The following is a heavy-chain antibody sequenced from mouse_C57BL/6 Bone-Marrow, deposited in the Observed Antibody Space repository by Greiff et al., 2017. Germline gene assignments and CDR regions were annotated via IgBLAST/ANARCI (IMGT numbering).Heavy chain of an antibody. D-gene: IGHD1-1*01. Sequence: SGAELVRPGASVTLSCKASGYTFTDYEMHWVKQTPVHGLEWIGAIDPETGGTAYNQKFKGKAILTADKSSSTAYVELRSLTSEDSAVYYCTRGVITTVVAEYFDVWGTGTTVTVSS. V-gene: IGHV1-15*01. CDR2: IDPETGGT. CDR1: GYTFTDYE. J-gene: IGHJ1*03. CDR3: TRGVITTVVAEYFDV.